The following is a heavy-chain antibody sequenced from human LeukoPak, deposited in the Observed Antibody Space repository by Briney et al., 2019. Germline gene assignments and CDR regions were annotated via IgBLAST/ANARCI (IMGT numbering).Heavy chain of an antibody. CDR3: ARIRYCTNGVCYLRSGWYSDAFDI. Sequence: SETLSLICAVYGGSFSGYYWSWIRQPPGKGLEWIGEINHSGSTNYNPSLKSRVTISVDTSKNQFSLKLSSVTAADTAVYYCARIRYCTNGVCYLRSGWYSDAFDIWGQGTMVTVSS. D-gene: IGHD2-8*01. V-gene: IGHV4-34*01. CDR2: INHSGST. CDR1: GGSFSGYY. J-gene: IGHJ3*02.